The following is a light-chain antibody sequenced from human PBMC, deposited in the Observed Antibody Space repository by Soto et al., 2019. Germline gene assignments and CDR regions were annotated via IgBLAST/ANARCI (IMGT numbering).Light chain of an antibody. CDR2: GNG. CDR1: SSSIGAGYE. Sequence: QSVLTQPPSVSGAPGQRVTISCSGTSSSIGAGYEVHWYHQLPGTAPKLVVSGNGNRPSGVPDRLSASKSGTSASLAITGLQAEDEGHYYCQSHDKSLTDYVFGTGTKVTVL. J-gene: IGLJ1*01. V-gene: IGLV1-40*01. CDR3: QSHDKSLTDYV.